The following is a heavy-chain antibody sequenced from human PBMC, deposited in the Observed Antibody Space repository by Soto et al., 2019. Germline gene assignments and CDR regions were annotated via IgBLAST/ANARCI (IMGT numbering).Heavy chain of an antibody. CDR1: VFTFSTYC. CDR3: AKDFKVSGSHYGTLNYYYGMDV. CDR2: ISYDGYLK. J-gene: IGHJ6*02. Sequence: PGGSLRLSCAASVFTFSTYCMRWVRQAPDKGLEWGAVISYDGYLKYYVDAVKGRFTVARDNSKNTLFLEMNSLRVEGTAVYFCAKDFKVSGSHYGTLNYYYGMDVWGQGTTVTVSS. V-gene: IGHV3-30*18. D-gene: IGHD3-10*01.